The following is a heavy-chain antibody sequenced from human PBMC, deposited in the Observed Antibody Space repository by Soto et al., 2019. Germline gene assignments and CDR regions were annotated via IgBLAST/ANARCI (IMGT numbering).Heavy chain of an antibody. V-gene: IGHV3-23*01. CDR3: AKDAARNSGWYYFDY. D-gene: IGHD6-19*01. J-gene: IGHJ4*02. Sequence: GALRLFCVASGITFRALAMGLVRQAPGKGLEWVSLMGYSGDEIYYADSVEGRFTISRDNSENTLYLQMSSLRAEDTAVYYCAKDAARNSGWYYFDYWGQGTLVTVSS. CDR1: GITFRALA. CDR2: MGYSGDEI.